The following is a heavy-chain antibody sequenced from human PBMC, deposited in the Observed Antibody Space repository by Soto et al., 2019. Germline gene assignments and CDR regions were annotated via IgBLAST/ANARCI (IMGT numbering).Heavy chain of an antibody. Sequence: GGSLRLSCAASGFTFSSFAMTWVRQAPGKGLQWISSISDGPDGAYYADSVKGRFTISRDNSKNTLSLQMDSLRPDDTALYYCANGGIGRAHGLDSWGQGTLVTVSS. CDR3: ANGGIGRAHGLDS. CDR2: ISDGPDGA. CDR1: GFTFSSFA. V-gene: IGHV3-23*01. J-gene: IGHJ4*02. D-gene: IGHD2-21*01.